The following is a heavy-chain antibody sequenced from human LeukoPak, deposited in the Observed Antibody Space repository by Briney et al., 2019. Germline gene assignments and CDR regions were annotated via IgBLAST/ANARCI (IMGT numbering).Heavy chain of an antibody. Sequence: GGSLRLSCEASGFTFSTYWMSWVRQAPGKGLEWVANIKQDGSETYYVDSVKGRFTISRDNAKNSLFLQVNSLRAEDTAIYYCKRGQYSYGYWGQGTVVIVSS. V-gene: IGHV3-7*01. CDR1: GFTFSTYW. CDR2: IKQDGSET. J-gene: IGHJ4*02. CDR3: KRGQYSYGY. D-gene: IGHD5-18*01.